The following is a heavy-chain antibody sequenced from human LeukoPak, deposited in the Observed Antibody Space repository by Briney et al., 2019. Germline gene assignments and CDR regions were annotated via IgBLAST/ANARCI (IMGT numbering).Heavy chain of an antibody. CDR2: IGGSGSST. CDR1: GLTFNTYA. Sequence: GRSLRLSCAASGLTFNTYAMSWVRQAPGKGLEWVSGIGGSGSSTYYAESVKGRFTLPRDNSTNTLYLQMNSLRAEDTAAYYCAKAVDDYFFDYWGQGTLVTVSS. CDR3: AKAVDDYFFDY. V-gene: IGHV3-23*01. D-gene: IGHD2-21*02. J-gene: IGHJ4*02.